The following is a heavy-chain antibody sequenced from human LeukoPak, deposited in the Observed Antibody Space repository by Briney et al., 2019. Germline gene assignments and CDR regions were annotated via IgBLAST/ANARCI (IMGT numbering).Heavy chain of an antibody. V-gene: IGHV4-59*01. J-gene: IGHJ4*02. CDR3: ARGRLDRYGIGY. CDR1: GGSISSYY. D-gene: IGHD1-1*01. CDR2: IYYSGST. Sequence: PSETLSLTCTVSGGSISSYYWSWIRQPPGKGLEWIGYIYYSGSTNYNPSLKSRVTISVDTSKNQFSLKLSSVTAADTAVYYCARGRLDRYGIGYWGQGTLVTVSS.